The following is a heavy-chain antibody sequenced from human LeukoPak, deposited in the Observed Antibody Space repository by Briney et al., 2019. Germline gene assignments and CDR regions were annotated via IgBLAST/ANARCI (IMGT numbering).Heavy chain of an antibody. CDR3: ARALTAGIAVADNYGPDY. CDR1: GYSFTSYW. Sequence: NHGESLKISCKGSGYSFTSYWIGWVRQMPGKGLEWMGIIYPGDSDTRYSPSFQGQVTISADKSISTAYLQWSSLKASDTAMYYCARALTAGIAVADNYGPDYWGQGTLVTVSS. J-gene: IGHJ4*02. D-gene: IGHD6-19*01. CDR2: IYPGDSDT. V-gene: IGHV5-51*01.